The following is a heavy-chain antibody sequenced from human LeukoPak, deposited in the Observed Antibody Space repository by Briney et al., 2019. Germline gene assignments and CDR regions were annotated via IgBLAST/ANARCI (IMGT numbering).Heavy chain of an antibody. CDR3: ARHEAYYCDSSGKGAFDI. Sequence: ASVKVSCKASGYTFTSYYMHWVRQAPGQGLEWMGIINPSGGSTSYAQKFQGRVTMTRDMSTSTVYMELSSLRSEDTAVYYCARHEAYYCDSSGKGAFDIWGQGTMVTVSS. V-gene: IGHV1-46*01. J-gene: IGHJ3*02. D-gene: IGHD3-22*01. CDR1: GYTFTSYY. CDR2: INPSGGST.